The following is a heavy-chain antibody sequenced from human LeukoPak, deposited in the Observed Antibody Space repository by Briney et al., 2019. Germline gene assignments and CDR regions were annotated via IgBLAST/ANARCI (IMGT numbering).Heavy chain of an antibody. J-gene: IGHJ4*02. CDR3: AREWGLGY. CDR1: GLTFSSFA. V-gene: IGHV3-23*01. Sequence: GGSLRLSCAASGLTFSSFAMTWVRQAPGKGLEWVSSISGSGGSTYYADSVKGRFTISRDNSKNTLSLQMNSLRAEDTAVYYCAREWGLGYWGQGTLVTVSS. CDR2: ISGSGGST. D-gene: IGHD2-21*01.